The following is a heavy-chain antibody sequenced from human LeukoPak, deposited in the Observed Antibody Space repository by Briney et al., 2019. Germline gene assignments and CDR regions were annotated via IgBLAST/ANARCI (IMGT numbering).Heavy chain of an antibody. Sequence: GGSLRLSCTASGFKFDDYGMTWVRQAPGKGLECVSDINWNGDSRGYAHSVRGRFTIYRDNSKNSLYLQMNSLRVEDTAFYYCARGGYTYSPAIYYFAYWGQGTLVTVSS. CDR1: GFKFDDYG. CDR2: INWNGDSR. CDR3: ARGGYTYSPAIYYFAY. V-gene: IGHV3-20*04. J-gene: IGHJ4*02. D-gene: IGHD5-18*01.